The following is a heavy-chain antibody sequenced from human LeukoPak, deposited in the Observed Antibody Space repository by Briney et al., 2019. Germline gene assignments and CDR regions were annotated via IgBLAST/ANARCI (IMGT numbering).Heavy chain of an antibody. CDR2: IYHSGST. CDR1: GGSMSSYY. CDR3: ASPLNGIAAALGY. Sequence: SETLSLTCTVSGGSMSSYYWSWIRQPPGKGLEWIGYIYHSGSTYYNPSLKSRVTISVDRSKNQFSLKLSSVTAADTAVYYCASPLNGIAAALGYWGQGTLVTVSS. D-gene: IGHD6-13*01. V-gene: IGHV4-59*12. J-gene: IGHJ4*02.